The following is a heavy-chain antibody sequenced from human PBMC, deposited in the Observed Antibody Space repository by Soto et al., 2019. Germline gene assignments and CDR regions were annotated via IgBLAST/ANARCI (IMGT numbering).Heavy chain of an antibody. Sequence: EVQVVESGGGLVQPGGSLRLSCAASGFTFSDHYMDWVRQAPGKGLEWVGRIRNKAKRYTTEYAASVKGKFTISRDDSKNSLYLQMNGLKTEDTAVYYCARISAAVSNAFDIWGQGTMVTVSS. V-gene: IGHV3-72*01. J-gene: IGHJ3*02. CDR3: ARISAAVSNAFDI. D-gene: IGHD6-13*01. CDR1: GFTFSDHY. CDR2: IRNKAKRYTT.